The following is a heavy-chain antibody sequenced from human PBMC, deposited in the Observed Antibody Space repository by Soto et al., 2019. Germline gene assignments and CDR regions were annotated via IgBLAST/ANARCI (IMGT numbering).Heavy chain of an antibody. J-gene: IGHJ3*02. D-gene: IGHD2-2*01. V-gene: IGHV3-30*03. CDR2: ISSDGGDK. Sequence: QLVESGGDVVQPGRSLRLSCAASGFSFSNYGMHWVRQAPGKGLEWVAVISSDGGDKYYADSVKGRFTISRDNSKNTLYLQMNSLRLEDTAMFYCAIRGYQYAFDIWGQGTMVTVSS. CDR1: GFSFSNYG. CDR3: AIRGYQYAFDI.